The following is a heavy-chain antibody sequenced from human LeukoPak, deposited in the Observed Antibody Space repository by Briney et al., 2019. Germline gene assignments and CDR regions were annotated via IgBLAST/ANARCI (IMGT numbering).Heavy chain of an antibody. CDR2: ISAYNGNT. J-gene: IGHJ6*02. V-gene: IGHV1-18*01. CDR3: ARDSTVVPAATLYYYYGMDV. Sequence: VASVKVSCKASGYTFTSYGISWVRQAPGQGLEWMGWISAYNGNTNYAQKLQGRVTMTTDTSTSTAYMELRSLRSDDTAVYYCARDSTVVPAATLYYYYGMDVWGQGTTVTVSS. D-gene: IGHD2-2*01. CDR1: GYTFTSYG.